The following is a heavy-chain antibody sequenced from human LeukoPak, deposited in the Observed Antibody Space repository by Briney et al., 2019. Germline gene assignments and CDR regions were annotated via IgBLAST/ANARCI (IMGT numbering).Heavy chain of an antibody. CDR2: ISAYNGNT. CDR1: GYTFTSYG. V-gene: IGHV1-18*01. CDR3: ARTAEGTYGGSGSYFYWFDP. J-gene: IGHJ5*02. Sequence: ASVKVSCKASGYTFTSYGISWVRQAPGQGLEWMGWISAYNGNTNYAQKLQGRVTMTTDTSTSTAYMELRSLRSDDTAVYYCARTAEGTYGGSGSYFYWFDPWGQGTLVTVSS. D-gene: IGHD3-10*01.